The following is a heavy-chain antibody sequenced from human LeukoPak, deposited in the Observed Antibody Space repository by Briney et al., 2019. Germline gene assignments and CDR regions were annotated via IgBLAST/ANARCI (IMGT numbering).Heavy chain of an antibody. V-gene: IGHV3-7*01. J-gene: IGHJ5*02. CDR3: ARGSSNVAARNNWFDR. D-gene: IGHD6-6*01. CDR2: IKQDGSEK. Sequence: GGSLRLSCAASGFTFSSYWMSWVRQAPGKGLEGVADIKQDGSEKYYVDSVKGRFTISRDNAKNSLYLQMNSLRAEDTAVYYCARGSSNVAARNNWFDRWGQGTLVTVSS. CDR1: GFTFSSYW.